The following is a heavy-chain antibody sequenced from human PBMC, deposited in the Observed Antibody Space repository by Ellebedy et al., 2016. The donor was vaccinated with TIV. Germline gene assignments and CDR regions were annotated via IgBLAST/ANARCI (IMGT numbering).Heavy chain of an antibody. V-gene: IGHV3-30-3*01. CDR2: ISYDGSNK. CDR1: GFTFSRYA. CDR3: ARDKGDGIMITFGGVIVGNYYFDY. Sequence: PGGSLTLSCAASGFTFSRYAMHWVRQDPGKGLEWVAVISYDGSNKYSADSVKGRFTISRDNSRNTLYLQMNSLRAEDTAVYYCARDKGDGIMITFGGVIVGNYYFDYWGQGTLVTVSS. J-gene: IGHJ4*02. D-gene: IGHD3-16*02.